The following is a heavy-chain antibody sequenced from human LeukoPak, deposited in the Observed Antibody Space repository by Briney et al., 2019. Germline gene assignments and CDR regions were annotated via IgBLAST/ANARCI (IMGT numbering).Heavy chain of an antibody. CDR1: GFTFSSYS. J-gene: IGHJ5*02. Sequence: GGSLRLSCAASGFTFSSYSMNWVRQAPGKGLEWVPSISSSSDYIYFADSVKGRFTISRDNAKNSLYLQMNSLRAEDTAVYYCARETTVTSGWFDPWGQGTLVTVSS. V-gene: IGHV3-21*01. D-gene: IGHD4-17*01. CDR2: ISSSSDYI. CDR3: ARETTVTSGWFDP.